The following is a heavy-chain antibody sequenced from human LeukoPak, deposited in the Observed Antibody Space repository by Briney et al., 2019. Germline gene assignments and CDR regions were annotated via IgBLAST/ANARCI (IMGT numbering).Heavy chain of an antibody. CDR2: IYWDGDE. J-gene: IGHJ4*02. CDR3: AHRPPHIATTTTGVSPVVFDY. V-gene: IGHV2-5*02. Sequence: SGPTLVRPTQTLTLTCTFSGFSLSTSGVAVGWIRQPPGKALDSPAPIYWDGDERYSPSLRSRLTITKDTSKNQVVLTMINRDPVDTATYFCAHRPPHIATTTTGVSPVVFDYWGEGTLVTVSS. CDR1: GFSLSTSGVA. D-gene: IGHD4-23*01.